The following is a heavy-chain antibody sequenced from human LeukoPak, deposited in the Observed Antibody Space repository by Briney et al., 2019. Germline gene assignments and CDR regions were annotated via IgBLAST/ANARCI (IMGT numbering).Heavy chain of an antibody. J-gene: IGHJ4*02. CDR1: GGSISSYY. V-gene: IGHV4-59*01. CDR2: IYYSGST. CDR3: ARQLERRYYFDY. D-gene: IGHD1-1*01. Sequence: SETLSLTCTVSGGSISSYYWSWIRQPPGKGLEWIGYIYYSGSTNYNPSLKSRVTISVDTSKNQFSLKLSSVTAADTAVCYCARQLERRYYFDYWGQGTLVTVSS.